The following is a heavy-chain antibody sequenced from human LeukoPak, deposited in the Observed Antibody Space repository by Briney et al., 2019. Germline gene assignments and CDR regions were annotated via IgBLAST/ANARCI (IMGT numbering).Heavy chain of an antibody. J-gene: IGHJ4*02. V-gene: IGHV3-21*01. CDR3: ARCSVDTAMVLQEYYFDY. Sequence: PGGSLRLSCAASGFTFSDYAMNWVRQAPGKGLEWVSSISSSSSYIYYADSVKGRFTTSRDNAKNSLYLQMNSLRAEDTAVYYCARCSVDTAMVLQEYYFDYWGQGTLVTVSS. CDR1: GFTFSDYA. CDR2: ISSSSSYI. D-gene: IGHD5-18*01.